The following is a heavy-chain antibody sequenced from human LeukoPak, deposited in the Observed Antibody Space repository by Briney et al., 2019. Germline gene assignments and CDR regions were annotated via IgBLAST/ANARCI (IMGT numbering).Heavy chain of an antibody. D-gene: IGHD3-3*01. CDR2: INAGNGNT. CDR1: GYTFTSYA. CDR3: ARVGYDFWSGYENFDY. J-gene: IGHJ4*02. Sequence: ASVKVSCKASGYTFTSYARHWVRQAPGQRLEWMGWINAGNGNTKYSQKFQGRVTITRDTSASTAYMELSSLRSEDTAVYYCARVGYDFWSGYENFDYWGQGTLVTVSS. V-gene: IGHV1-3*01.